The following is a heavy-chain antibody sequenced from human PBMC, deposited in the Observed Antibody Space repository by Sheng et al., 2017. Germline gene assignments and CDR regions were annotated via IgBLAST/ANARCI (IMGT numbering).Heavy chain of an antibody. Sequence: ESGGVLVQPGESLRLSCAASGFTFTNYAMSWVRQAPGKGPEWVSGISGSGGSTYYADSVKGRFTISRDNSKSTLYLQLNSLRAEDTALYYCAKSVRSAVAAGTPNWFDSWGQGTLVTVSS. CDR2: ISGSGGST. D-gene: IGHD6-13*01. CDR3: AKSVRSAVAAGTPNWFDS. CDR1: GFTFTNYA. V-gene: IGHV3-23*01. J-gene: IGHJ5*01.